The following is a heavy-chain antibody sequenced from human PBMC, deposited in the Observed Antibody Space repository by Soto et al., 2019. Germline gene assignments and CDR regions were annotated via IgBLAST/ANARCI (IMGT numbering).Heavy chain of an antibody. Sequence: EVQMVESGGDLVQPGGSLRLYCEASGFTFRHYWMHWVRQAPGKGRMWVSCISGDATVTRHTDSVKGQFTISIDNSKNTLYLQMNSLRADDAAVYYCVGPGFFGSVMGFDPWGQGTLGTDSS. J-gene: IGHJ5*02. CDR2: ISGDATVT. V-gene: IGHV3-74*01. CDR3: VGPGFFGSVMGFDP. CDR1: GFTFRHYW. D-gene: IGHD3-10*01.